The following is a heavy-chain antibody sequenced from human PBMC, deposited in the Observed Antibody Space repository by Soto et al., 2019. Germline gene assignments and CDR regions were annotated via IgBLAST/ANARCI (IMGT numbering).Heavy chain of an antibody. Sequence: QVQLQESGPGLVKTSQTLSLTCSVSGGSISRDSYYWTWIRQHPGKGLECIGYIYYTGITHYSPSLRTRGTISVDTSNSQFSLNLNSVTAADTAVYYCATGTSSWFESWGQGTLVTVSS. D-gene: IGHD1-1*01. V-gene: IGHV4-31*03. CDR1: GGSISRDSYY. J-gene: IGHJ5*01. CDR2: IYYTGIT. CDR3: ATGTSSWFES.